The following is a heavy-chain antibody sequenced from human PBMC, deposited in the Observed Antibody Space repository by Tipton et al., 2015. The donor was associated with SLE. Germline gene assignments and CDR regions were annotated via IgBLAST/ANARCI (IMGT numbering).Heavy chain of an antibody. J-gene: IGHJ4*02. CDR2: ISYRGGA. D-gene: IGHD3-22*01. V-gene: IGHV4-30-4*08. Sequence: TLSLTCTVSFCSINSANFFWSWVRQLPGEGLEWIGFISYRGGAYYNPSLKSRVTISVDTSKNQFSLKLSSVTAADTAVYYCARHWVYYYDSGGYPEYWGQGTLVTVSS. CDR3: ARHWVYYYDSGGYPEY. CDR1: FCSINSANFF.